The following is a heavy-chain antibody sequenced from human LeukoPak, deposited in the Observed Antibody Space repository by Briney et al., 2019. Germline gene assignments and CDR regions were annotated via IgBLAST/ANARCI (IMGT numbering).Heavy chain of an antibody. Sequence: ASVKVSCKVSGYTLTELSMHWVRQAPGKGLEWMGGFDPEDGETIYAQKFQGRVTMTEDTSTDTAYMELSSLRSEDTAVYYCATTTTRRYINWFDPGGQGTLVTVSS. CDR2: FDPEDGET. D-gene: IGHD3-9*01. CDR1: GYTLTELS. V-gene: IGHV1-24*01. CDR3: ATTTTRRYINWFDP. J-gene: IGHJ5*02.